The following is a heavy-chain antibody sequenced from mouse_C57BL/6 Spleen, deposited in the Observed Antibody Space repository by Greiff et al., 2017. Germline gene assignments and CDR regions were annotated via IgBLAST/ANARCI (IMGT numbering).Heavy chain of an antibody. J-gene: IGHJ1*03. Sequence: VQLQQSGAELVKPGASVKLSCTASGFNIKDYYMHWVKQRTEQGLEWIGRIDPEDGETKYAPKFQGKATITADTSSNTAYLQRSSLTSEYTAVYYCAYYYGSSWYFEVWGTGTTVTVSS. CDR3: AYYYGSSWYFEV. V-gene: IGHV14-2*01. CDR1: GFNIKDYY. D-gene: IGHD1-1*01. CDR2: IDPEDGET.